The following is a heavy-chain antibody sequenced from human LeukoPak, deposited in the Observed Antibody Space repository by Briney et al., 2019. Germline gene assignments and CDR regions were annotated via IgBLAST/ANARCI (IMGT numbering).Heavy chain of an antibody. CDR1: GYTFTSYY. V-gene: IGHV1-46*01. J-gene: IGHJ5*02. CDR2: INPSGGST. CDR3: AREGSLLWSGELSRWFDP. Sequence: ASVKVSCKASGYTFTSYYMHWVRQAPGQGLEWMGIINPSGGSTSYVQKFQGRVTMTRDTSTSTVYMELSSLRSEDTAVYYCAREGSLLWSGELSRWFDPWGQGTLVTVSS. D-gene: IGHD3-10*01.